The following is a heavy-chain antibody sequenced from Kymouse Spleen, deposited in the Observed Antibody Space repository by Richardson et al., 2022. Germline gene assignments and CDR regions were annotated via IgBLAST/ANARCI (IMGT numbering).Heavy chain of an antibody. V-gene: IGHV4-34*01. J-gene: IGHJ4*02. CDR1: GGSFSGYY. CDR2: INHSGST. D-gene: IGHD3-10*01. CDR3: ARITMVRGVISPL*L. Sequence: QVQLQQWGAGLLKPSETLSLTCAVYGGSFSGYYWSWIRQPPGKGLEWIGEINHSGSTNYNPSLKSRVTISVDTSKNQFSLKLSSVTAADTAVYYCARITMVRGVISPL*LLGPGNPGHRLL.